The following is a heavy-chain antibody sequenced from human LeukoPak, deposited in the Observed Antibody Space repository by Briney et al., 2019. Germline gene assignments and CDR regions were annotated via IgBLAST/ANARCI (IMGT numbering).Heavy chain of an antibody. CDR1: GGSISSYY. CDR2: IYYSGST. CDR3: ARGAGSFDY. V-gene: IGHV4-59*01. Sequence: PSETLSLTCTVSGGSISSYYWSWTRQPPGKGLEWIGYIYYSGSTNYNPSLKSRVTISVDTSKNQFSLKLSSVTAADTAVYYCARGAGSFDYWGQGTLVTVSS. J-gene: IGHJ4*02. D-gene: IGHD3-10*01.